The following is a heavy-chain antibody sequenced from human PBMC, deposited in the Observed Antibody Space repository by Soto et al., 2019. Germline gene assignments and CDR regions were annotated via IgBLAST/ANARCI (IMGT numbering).Heavy chain of an antibody. CDR3: ARESEXXXSNFDY. Sequence: PGGSLRLSCAASGFTFTRYRVNWVRQAPGKGLEWVSSISSTTNYIYYADSMKGRFTVSRDNAKNSVYLEMNSLSAEDTALYYCARESEXXXSNFDYWGQGTLVTVSS. CDR2: ISSTTNYI. J-gene: IGHJ4*02. V-gene: IGHV3-21*01. CDR1: GFTFTRYR.